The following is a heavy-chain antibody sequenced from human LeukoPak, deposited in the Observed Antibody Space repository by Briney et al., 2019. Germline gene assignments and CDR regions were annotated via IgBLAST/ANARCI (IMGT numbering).Heavy chain of an antibody. CDR3: AREESSKDDAFDI. CDR1: GFTVGSYA. Sequence: GGSLRLSCAATGFTVGSYAMHGVRQAPGKGLEWVAVISYDGSNKYYADSVKGRFTISRDNSKNTLYLQMNSLRAEDTAVYYCAREESSKDDAFDIWGQGTMVTVSS. J-gene: IGHJ3*02. D-gene: IGHD2-2*01. V-gene: IGHV3-30-3*01. CDR2: ISYDGSNK.